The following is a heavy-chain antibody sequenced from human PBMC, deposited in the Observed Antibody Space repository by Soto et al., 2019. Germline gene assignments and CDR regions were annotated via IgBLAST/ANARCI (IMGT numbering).Heavy chain of an antibody. Sequence: ASVKVSCKASGGTFSSYAISWVRQAPGQGLEWMGGIIPIFGTANYAQKFQGRVTITADESTSTAYMELSSLRPEDTAVYYCARAVDTAMGPIDYWGQGTLVTVSS. CDR3: ARAVDTAMGPIDY. CDR1: GGTFSSYA. CDR2: IIPIFGTA. V-gene: IGHV1-69*13. J-gene: IGHJ4*02. D-gene: IGHD5-18*01.